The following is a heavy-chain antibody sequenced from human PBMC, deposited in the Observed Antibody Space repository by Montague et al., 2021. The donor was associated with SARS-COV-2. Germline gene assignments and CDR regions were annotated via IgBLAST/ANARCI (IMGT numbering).Heavy chain of an antibody. CDR3: ARDPYGMDV. V-gene: IGHV3-66*01. CDR1: GFIVSHNY. J-gene: IGHJ6*02. Sequence: SLRLSCAASGFIVSHNYMSWVRQAPGKGLEWVSIIYSGGNTYYADSVKGRFTISRDNSKNTLYLRMNSLRAEDTALYYCARDPYGMDVWGQGTTVTVSS. CDR2: IYSGGNT.